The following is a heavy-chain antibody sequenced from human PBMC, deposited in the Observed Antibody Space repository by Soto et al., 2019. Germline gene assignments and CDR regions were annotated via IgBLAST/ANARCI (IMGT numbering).Heavy chain of an antibody. Sequence: QVQLVQSGAEVKKPGSSVKVSCKASGGTFSSYTISWVRQAPGQGLEWMGRIIPILGIANYAQKFQGRVXMXXDKSTSTAYMELSSLRSEDTAVYYCASDPLAVAGTWGQGTLVTVSS. V-gene: IGHV1-69*02. CDR2: IIPILGIA. J-gene: IGHJ4*02. D-gene: IGHD6-19*01. CDR3: ASDPLAVAGT. CDR1: GGTFSSYT.